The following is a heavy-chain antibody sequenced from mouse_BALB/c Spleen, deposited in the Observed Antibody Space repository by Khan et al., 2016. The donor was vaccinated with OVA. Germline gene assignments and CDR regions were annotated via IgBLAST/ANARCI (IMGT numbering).Heavy chain of an antibody. V-gene: IGHV3-2*02. CDR1: GYSITSGYG. J-gene: IGHJ2*01. CDR2: ISYSGST. Sequence: EVKLLESGPGLVKPSQSLSLTCTVTGYSITSGYGWNWIRQFPGNKLEWMGYISYSGSTNYNPSLQSRISITRDTSKNPFFLQLNSVTTEDTATYYCARTARIKYWGQGTTLTVSS. CDR3: ARTARIKY.